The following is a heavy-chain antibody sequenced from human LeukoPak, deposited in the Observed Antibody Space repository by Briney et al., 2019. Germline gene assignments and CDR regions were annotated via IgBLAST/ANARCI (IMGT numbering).Heavy chain of an antibody. CDR2: IYTSGST. CDR1: GGSISSGSYY. J-gene: IGHJ5*02. Sequence: PSETLSLTCTVSGGSISSGSYYWSWIRQPAGKGLEWIGRIYTSGSTNYNPSLKSRVTISVDTSKNQLSLKVSSVTAADTAVYYCARRGRLTKLELHRKSWFDPWGQGTLVTVSS. CDR3: ARRGRLTKLELHRKSWFDP. D-gene: IGHD1-7*01. V-gene: IGHV4-61*02.